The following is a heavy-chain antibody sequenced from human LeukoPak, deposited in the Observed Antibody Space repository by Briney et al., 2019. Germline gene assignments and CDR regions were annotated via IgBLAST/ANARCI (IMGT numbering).Heavy chain of an antibody. CDR2: ISTNNGNT. D-gene: IGHD2-2*01. J-gene: IGHJ4*02. Sequence: ASVKVSCKASGYKFTNFGLSWVRQAPGQGLEWMGWISTNNGNTHYAQKFQGRVTMTTDTSTSTAYMELRSLKSDDTALYHCAREIPYPDCSSSGCYGPWDYWGQGALVTVSS. V-gene: IGHV1-18*01. CDR3: AREIPYPDCSSSGCYGPWDY. CDR1: GYKFTNFG.